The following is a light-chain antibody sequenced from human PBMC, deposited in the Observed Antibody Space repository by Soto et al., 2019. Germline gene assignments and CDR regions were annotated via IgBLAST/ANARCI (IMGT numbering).Light chain of an antibody. CDR2: EVS. J-gene: IGLJ1*01. CDR1: SGDVGGYNY. Sequence: QSVLTQPTSASGSPGQSVTISCTGTSGDVGGYNYVSWYQQHPGKAPKLMIFEVSERPSGVPDRFSASKSGNTASLTVSGLQAEDEADYYCSSYAGSNNYVFGTGTKLTVL. V-gene: IGLV2-8*01. CDR3: SSYAGSNNYV.